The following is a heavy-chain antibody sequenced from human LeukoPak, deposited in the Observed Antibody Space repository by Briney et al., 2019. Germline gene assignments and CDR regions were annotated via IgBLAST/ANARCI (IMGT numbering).Heavy chain of an antibody. CDR1: GFTFNDYY. V-gene: IGHV3-11*04. J-gene: IGHJ4*02. CDR2: ISSSGSTI. D-gene: IGHD2-15*01. CDR3: ARVPLYCSGGSCYRIDY. Sequence: GGSLRLSCAASGFTFNDYYMSWIRQAPEKGLEWVSYISSSGSTIDYADSVKGRFTIPRDNAKNSLYLQMNSLRAEDTAVYYCARVPLYCSGGSCYRIDYWGQGTLVTVSS.